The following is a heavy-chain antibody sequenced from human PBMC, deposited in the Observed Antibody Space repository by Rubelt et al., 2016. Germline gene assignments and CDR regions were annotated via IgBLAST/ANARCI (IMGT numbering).Heavy chain of an antibody. Sequence: QLQLQESGPGLVKPSETLSLTCTVSGGSISSSSYYWGWIRQPPGKGLEWIGSIYYSGSTYYNPSLKSRVTISVDTSKNQFSLKLSSVTAADTAVYYCARVLVWCSSTSCYPAYYYYGMDVWGQGTTVTVSS. CDR3: ARVLVWCSSTSCYPAYYYYGMDV. D-gene: IGHD2-2*01. CDR1: GGSISSSSYY. V-gene: IGHV4-39*07. J-gene: IGHJ6*02. CDR2: IYYSGST.